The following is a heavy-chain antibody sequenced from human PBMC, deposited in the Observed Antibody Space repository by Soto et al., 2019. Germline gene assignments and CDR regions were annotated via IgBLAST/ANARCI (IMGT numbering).Heavy chain of an antibody. V-gene: IGHV1-3*01. CDR2: INAGNGNT. CDR1: GYTFTSYA. J-gene: IGHJ5*02. Sequence: QVQLVQSGAEVKKPGASVKVSCKASGYTFTSYAMHWVRQAPGQRLEWMGWINAGNGNTKYSQKFQGRVTITRDTSASTAYMELSSLRSEDTAVYYCVRWVGYCSGGSCYSGWFDPWGQGTLVTVSS. D-gene: IGHD2-15*01. CDR3: VRWVGYCSGGSCYSGWFDP.